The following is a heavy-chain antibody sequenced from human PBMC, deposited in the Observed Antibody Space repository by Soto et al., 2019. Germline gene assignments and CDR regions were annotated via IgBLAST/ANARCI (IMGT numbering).Heavy chain of an antibody. Sequence: PGGSQRLSCAASGFNFSSYGMHWVRQAPGKGLEWVAVIWYDGSNKYYADSVKGRFTISRDNSKNTLYLQMNSLRAEDTAVYYCAREGYDSSGHDAFDIWGQGTMVTVSS. V-gene: IGHV3-33*01. CDR2: IWYDGSNK. CDR3: AREGYDSSGHDAFDI. J-gene: IGHJ3*02. CDR1: GFNFSSYG. D-gene: IGHD3-22*01.